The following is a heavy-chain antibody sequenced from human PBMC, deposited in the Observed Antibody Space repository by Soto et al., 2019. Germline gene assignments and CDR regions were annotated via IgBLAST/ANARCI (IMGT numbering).Heavy chain of an antibody. CDR3: ARLRKNLSIQWLVKYYYYGMDV. J-gene: IGHJ6*02. CDR2: IGTAGDP. Sequence: EVQLVESGGGLVQPGGSLRLSCAASGFTFSSYDMHWVRQATGKGLEWVSAIGTAGDPYYPGSVKGRFTISRENAKNSLYLQMNSLRAGDTAVYYCARLRKNLSIQWLVKYYYYGMDVWGQGTTVTVSS. V-gene: IGHV3-13*05. CDR1: GFTFSSYD. D-gene: IGHD6-19*01.